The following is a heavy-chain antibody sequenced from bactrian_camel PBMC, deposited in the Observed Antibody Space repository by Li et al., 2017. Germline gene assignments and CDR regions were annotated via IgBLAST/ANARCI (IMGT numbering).Heavy chain of an antibody. V-gene: IGHV3S40*01. CDR1: GYPFRSGC. CDR3: ASPKQRGRTVVSGLHY. CDR2: QYSAHGTT. J-gene: IGHJ4*01. D-gene: IGHD6*01. Sequence: DVQLVESGGGSVQAGGSLSLSCAASGYPFRSGCIGWFRQATGKAREWVATQYSAHGTTYYADSVKGRFTVSRDNAKNAVYLQMNSLKTDDTAMYYCASPKQRGRTVVSGLHYWGQGTQVTVS.